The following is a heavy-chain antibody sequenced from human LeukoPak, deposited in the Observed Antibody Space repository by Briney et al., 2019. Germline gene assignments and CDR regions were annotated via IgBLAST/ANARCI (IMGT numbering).Heavy chain of an antibody. CDR3: ASEHEYARWAYFYYYMDV. Sequence: SETLSLTCTVSGGSISNYYWNWIRQPPGKGLEWIGYIDYSGSTNYNPSLKSRVIMSVDTAKNQFSLKLRSVTAADTAVYYCASEHEYARWAYFYYYMDVWGKGTTVTVSS. CDR2: IDYSGST. D-gene: IGHD2-21*01. V-gene: IGHV4-59*01. CDR1: GGSISNYY. J-gene: IGHJ6*03.